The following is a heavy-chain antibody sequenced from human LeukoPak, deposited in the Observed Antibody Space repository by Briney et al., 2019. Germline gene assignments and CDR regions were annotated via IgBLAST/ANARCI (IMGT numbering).Heavy chain of an antibody. CDR3: ARAPKRREVVVPTTAYWFDP. D-gene: IGHD2-15*01. CDR2: MNRNSGNT. V-gene: IGHV1-8*01. J-gene: IGHJ5*02. CDR1: GYTFTSYD. Sequence: ASVKVSCKASGYTFTSYDFNWVRQATGQGLEWMGWMNRNSGNTGYAQKFQGRVTMTWNSSISTAHMELSSLRSEDTAVYYCARAPKRREVVVPTTAYWFDPWGQGTLVTVSS.